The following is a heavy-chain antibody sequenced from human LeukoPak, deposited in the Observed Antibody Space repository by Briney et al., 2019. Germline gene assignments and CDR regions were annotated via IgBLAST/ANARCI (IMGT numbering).Heavy chain of an antibody. D-gene: IGHD3-10*01. V-gene: IGHV4-59*12. CDR3: AREGQLRIAMVRGVNYYYYMDV. CDR1: GGSLTSSY. CDR2: IYYSRST. J-gene: IGHJ6*03. Sequence: SETLSLTCTVSGGSLTSSYGSWIRQPPGTGLEWIGYIYYSRSTIYNPSLKSRVTMSVDTSRNQFSLKLSSVTAADTAVYYCAREGQLRIAMVRGVNYYYYMDVWGKGTTVTISS.